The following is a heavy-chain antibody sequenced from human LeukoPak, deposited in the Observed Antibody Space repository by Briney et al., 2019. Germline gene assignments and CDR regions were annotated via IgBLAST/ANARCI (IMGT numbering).Heavy chain of an antibody. CDR1: GXSISSGGYS. CDR2: IYHSGST. CDR3: ARARVGIGGFDY. V-gene: IGHV4-30-2*01. J-gene: IGHJ4*02. Sequence: SETLSLTCAVSGXSISSGGYSWSWIRQPPGEGLEWIGYIYHSGSTYYNPSLKSRVTISVDRSKNQFSLKLSSVTAADTAVYYCARARVGIGGFDYWGQGTLVTVSS. D-gene: IGHD3-16*01.